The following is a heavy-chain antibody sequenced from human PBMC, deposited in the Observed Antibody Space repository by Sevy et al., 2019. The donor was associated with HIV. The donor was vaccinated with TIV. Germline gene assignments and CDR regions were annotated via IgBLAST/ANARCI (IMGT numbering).Heavy chain of an antibody. CDR3: ARTTGGKPPIYAFDI. Sequence: SQTLSLTCAISGDSVSSNSAAWNWIRQSPSRGLEWLGRTYYRSKWYNDYAGSVKRRITINPDTSKNQFSPQLNSMTPEDTAGYYCARTTGGKPPIYAFDIWGQGTMVTVSS. CDR1: GDSVSSNSAA. V-gene: IGHV6-1*01. D-gene: IGHD2-8*02. J-gene: IGHJ3*02. CDR2: TYYRSKWYN.